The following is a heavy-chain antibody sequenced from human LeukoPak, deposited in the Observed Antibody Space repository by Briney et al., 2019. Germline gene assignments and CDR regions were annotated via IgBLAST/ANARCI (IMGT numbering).Heavy chain of an antibody. CDR2: INPNSGGT. Sequence: ASVKVSCKASGYTFTGYYMHWVRQAPGQGLEWMGRINPNSGGTNYAQKFQGRATMTRDTSISTAYMELSRLRSDDTAVYYCARAGGGVTFYYYYYMDVWGKGTTVTVSS. CDR3: ARAGGGVTFYYYYYMDV. V-gene: IGHV1-2*06. J-gene: IGHJ6*03. D-gene: IGHD1-26*01. CDR1: GYTFTGYY.